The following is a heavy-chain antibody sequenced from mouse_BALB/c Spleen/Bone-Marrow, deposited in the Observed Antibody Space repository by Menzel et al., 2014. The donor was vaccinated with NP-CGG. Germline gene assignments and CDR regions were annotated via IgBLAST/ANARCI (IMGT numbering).Heavy chain of an antibody. Sequence: EVMLVESGGGLVQPGGSLKLSCATSGFTFSDYYMYWVRQTPEKRLEWVAYISNGGGSPYYPDTVKGRFTISRDNAKNTLFLQRSRLKSEDTAMYYCARQGVRLLLPMDYWGQGTSVTVSS. V-gene: IGHV5-12*02. CDR1: GFTFSDYY. CDR2: ISNGGGSP. D-gene: IGHD1-2*01. CDR3: ARQGVRLLLPMDY. J-gene: IGHJ4*01.